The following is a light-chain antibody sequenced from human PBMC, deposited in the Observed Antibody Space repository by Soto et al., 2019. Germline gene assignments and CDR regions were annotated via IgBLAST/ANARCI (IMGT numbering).Light chain of an antibody. J-gene: IGLJ1*01. CDR2: DVS. CDR3: RSYTSSSSLYG. CDR1: SSDVGGYNY. V-gene: IGLV2-14*01. Sequence: QSVLTQPASVSGSPGQSITISCTGTSSDVGGYNYVSWYQQHPGKAPKLMIYDVSNRPSGVSNRFSGSKSGNTASLTISGLQAEDEADYYCRSYTSSSSLYGFGTGTKVTDL.